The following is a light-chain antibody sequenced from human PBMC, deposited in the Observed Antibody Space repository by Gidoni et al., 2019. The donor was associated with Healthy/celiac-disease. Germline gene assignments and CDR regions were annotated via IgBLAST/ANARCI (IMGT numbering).Light chain of an antibody. CDR3: QQYGSSLFT. CDR2: GAS. Sequence: IVLTQPPGTLSLSPGERATLSCRASQSVSSSYLAWYQQKPGQAPRPLIYGASSRATGIPDRFSGSGSGTDFTLTISRLEPEDFAVYYCQQYGSSLFTFGGGTKVEIK. CDR1: QSVSSSY. V-gene: IGKV3-20*01. J-gene: IGKJ4*01.